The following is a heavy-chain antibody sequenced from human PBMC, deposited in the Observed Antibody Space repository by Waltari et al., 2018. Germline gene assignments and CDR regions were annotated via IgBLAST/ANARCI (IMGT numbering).Heavy chain of an antibody. CDR2: LPLGTKA. J-gene: IGHJ5*02. D-gene: IGHD1-26*01. Sequence: EVQLVESGGGLIQPGGSLRLSCVGSGFTVNSNYMSWVRQVPGKGLEWESNLPLGTKANYVASVRGRCTISRDNSKNTLYLQMNSLRAEDTAVYYCARDSRIGGFDPWGQGTLVTVSS. CDR3: ARDSRIGGFDP. CDR1: GFTVNSNY. V-gene: IGHV3-53*01.